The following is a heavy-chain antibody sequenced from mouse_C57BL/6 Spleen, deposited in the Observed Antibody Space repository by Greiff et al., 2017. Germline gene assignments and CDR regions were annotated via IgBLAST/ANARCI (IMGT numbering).Heavy chain of an antibody. CDR3: ARHYEGMDY. J-gene: IGHJ4*01. CDR2: ISYDGSN. Sequence: VQLKESGPGLVKPSQSLSLTCSVTGYSITSGYYWNWIRQFPGNKLEWMGYISYDGSNNYNPSLKNRISITRDTSKNQFFLKLNSVTTEDTATYYCARHYEGMDYWGQGTSVTVSS. V-gene: IGHV3-6*01. CDR1: GYSITSGYY. D-gene: IGHD2-4*01.